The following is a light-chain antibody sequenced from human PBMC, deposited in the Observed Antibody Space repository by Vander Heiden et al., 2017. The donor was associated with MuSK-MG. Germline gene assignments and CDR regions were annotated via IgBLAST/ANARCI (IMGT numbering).Light chain of an antibody. J-gene: IGLJ3*02. Sequence: SVLTQPHSASGTPGQRVTISCSGRRSHTGSTTVNWSQQFQATAPKLLVYSYIQRSSGVPARFSGSKSGTSASLTTSGLQAEDEADYYCAAWDASRNGWVFGGGTKVTVL. CDR1: RSHTGSTT. V-gene: IGLV1-44*01. CDR3: AAWDASRNGWV. CDR2: SYI.